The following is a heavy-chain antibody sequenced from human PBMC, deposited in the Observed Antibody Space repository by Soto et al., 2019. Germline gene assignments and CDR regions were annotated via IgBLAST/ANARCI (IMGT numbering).Heavy chain of an antibody. V-gene: IGHV1-3*01. D-gene: IGHD3-16*01. Sequence: ASVKVSCKASGYTFTSYAMHWVRQAPGQRLEWMGWINAGNGNTKYSQKFQGRVTMTTDTSTSTAYMELRSLRSDDAAVYYCARVFMIIDYALGYWGQGTLVTVSS. CDR3: ARVFMIIDYALGY. CDR1: GYTFTSYA. CDR2: INAGNGNT. J-gene: IGHJ4*02.